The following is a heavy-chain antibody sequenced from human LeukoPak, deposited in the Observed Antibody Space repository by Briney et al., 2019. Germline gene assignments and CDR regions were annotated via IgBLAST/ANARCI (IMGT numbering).Heavy chain of an antibody. CDR2: VSYSGST. D-gene: IGHD2-15*01. CDR1: GGSISTSNYY. CDR3: ARGYCSGGTCYRTFFDY. V-gene: IGHV4-61*05. Sequence: TSETLSLTCTVSGGSISTSNYYWGWVRQPPGKGLEWIGYVSYSGSTNYNSTLKSRATISVDTSKNQFSLKLSSVTAADTAVYYCARGYCSGGTCYRTFFDYWGQGTLVTVSS. J-gene: IGHJ4*02.